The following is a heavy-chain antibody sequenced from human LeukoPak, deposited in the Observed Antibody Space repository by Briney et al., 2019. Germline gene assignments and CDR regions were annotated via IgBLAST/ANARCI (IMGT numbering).Heavy chain of an antibody. CDR1: GGSISSGGYS. CDR2: IYYSGST. D-gene: IGHD1-26*01. CDR3: ARRREDSGSFPFIRYYYYMDV. J-gene: IGHJ6*03. Sequence: SETLSLTCAVSGGSISSGGYSWSWIRQPPGKGLEWIGYIYYSGSTYYNSSLKSRVTISVDTSKNQFSLKLSSVTAADTAVYYCARRREDSGSFPFIRYYYYMDVWGKGTTVTISS. V-gene: IGHV4-30-4*07.